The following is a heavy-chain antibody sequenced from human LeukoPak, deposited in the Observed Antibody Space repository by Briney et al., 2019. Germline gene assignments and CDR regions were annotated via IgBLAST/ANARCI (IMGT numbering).Heavy chain of an antibody. D-gene: IGHD6-19*01. CDR1: GYTFTGYY. V-gene: IGHV1-2*02. CDR3: AREQWLAHNFDY. Sequence: ASVKVSCKASGYTFTGYYMHWVRQAPGQGLEWMGWINPNSGGTNYAQTFQGRVTMTRDTSISTAYMELSRLRSDDTAVYYCAREQWLAHNFDYWGQGTLVTVSS. J-gene: IGHJ4*02. CDR2: INPNSGGT.